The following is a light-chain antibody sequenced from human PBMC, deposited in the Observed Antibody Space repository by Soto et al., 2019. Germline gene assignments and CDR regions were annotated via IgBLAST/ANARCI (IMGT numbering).Light chain of an antibody. V-gene: IGKV1-5*01. J-gene: IGKJ1*01. CDR3: QRYNSYSRT. CDR1: QNIDHW. Sequence: DIQMTQSPSTLSASVGDRLTITCRASQNIDHWLAWYQHKPGKAPKFLIYDASILESWVPSRFSGSGSGTAFTLTISSLQRDDFATYYCQRYNSYSRTFGQGTKVEIK. CDR2: DAS.